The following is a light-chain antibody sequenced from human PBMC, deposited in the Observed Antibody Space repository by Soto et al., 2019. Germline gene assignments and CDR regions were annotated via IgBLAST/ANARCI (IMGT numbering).Light chain of an antibody. CDR2: AAS. CDR3: QQYYDWPIT. CDR1: QSLSSSS. Sequence: EIVLKHSPATLSLSPWERATLSCRASQSLSSSSLAWYQQKPGQAPRLLIYAASTRAAGIPARFSGSGSGTDFTLTISSLQSEDFAIYYCQQYYDWPITFGQGTRLEIK. J-gene: IGKJ5*01. V-gene: IGKV3D-7*01.